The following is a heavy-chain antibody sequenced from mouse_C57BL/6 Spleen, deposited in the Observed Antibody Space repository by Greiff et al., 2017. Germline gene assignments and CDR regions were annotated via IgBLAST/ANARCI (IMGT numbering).Heavy chain of an antibody. J-gene: IGHJ4*01. D-gene: IGHD1-1*01. V-gene: IGHV1-20*01. CDR2: INPYNGDT. CDR1: GYSFTGYF. CDR3: ARWYYGSSLYAMDY. Sequence: EVQRVESGPELVKPGDSVKISCKASGYSFTGYFMNWVMQSHGKSLEWIGRINPYNGDTFYNQKFKGKATLTVDKSSSTAHMELRSLTSEDSAVYYCARWYYGSSLYAMDYWGQGTSVTVSS.